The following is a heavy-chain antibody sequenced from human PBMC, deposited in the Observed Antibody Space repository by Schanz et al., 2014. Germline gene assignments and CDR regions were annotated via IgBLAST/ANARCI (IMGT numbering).Heavy chain of an antibody. CDR1: GFTFSSYS. D-gene: IGHD2-15*01. Sequence: EVQLVESGGTLVRPGGSLRLSCAASGFTFSSYSMNWVRQAPGKGLEWVSYVSRSTPDIYYADSVKGRFTMSRDNAKNSVFLQMNSLRAEDTAVYYCAKTPREYCNYDNCPNWFDSWGQGTLVTASS. V-gene: IGHV3-48*01. J-gene: IGHJ5*01. CDR3: AKTPREYCNYDNCPNWFDS. CDR2: VSRSTPDI.